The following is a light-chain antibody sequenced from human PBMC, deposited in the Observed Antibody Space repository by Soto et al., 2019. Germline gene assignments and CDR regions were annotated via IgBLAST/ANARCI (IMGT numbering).Light chain of an antibody. V-gene: IGKV3-15*01. Sequence: EIVMTQSPATLSVSPGETATLSCRASQSVSSNLAWYQQKPGQAPRLLIYVASTRATGIPARFTGSGSGTAFPLTISSLQSEDFAVYYCQQYINWPRTFGQGTKLEIK. CDR3: QQYINWPRT. CDR2: VAS. J-gene: IGKJ2*01. CDR1: QSVSSN.